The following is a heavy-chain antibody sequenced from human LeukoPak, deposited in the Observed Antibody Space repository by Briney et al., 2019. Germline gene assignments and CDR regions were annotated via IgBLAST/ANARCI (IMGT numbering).Heavy chain of an antibody. J-gene: IGHJ5*02. D-gene: IGHD6-19*01. CDR2: INPNSGGT. CDR1: AYTLTGYY. V-gene: IGHV1-2*02. Sequence: ASMKVSCKASAYTLTGYYMHWVRQAPGQGLEWMGWINPNSGGTNYAQKFQGRVTMTRDTSIGTAYLELNRLRSDDTAVYYCATYDQWLPHGFDPWGQGTLVTVSS. CDR3: ATYDQWLPHGFDP.